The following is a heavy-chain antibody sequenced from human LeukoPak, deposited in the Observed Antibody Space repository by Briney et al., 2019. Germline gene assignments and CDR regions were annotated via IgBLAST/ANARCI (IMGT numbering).Heavy chain of an antibody. J-gene: IGHJ4*02. V-gene: IGHV3-30-3*01. D-gene: IGHD6-19*01. CDR1: GFTFSSSA. CDR3: ARDRDSSGWYEGFDY. CDR2: ISYDGSNK. Sequence: GGSLRLSCAASGFTFSSSAMHWVRQAPDKGLEWVAVISYDGSNKYYADSVKGRFTISRDNSKNTLYLQMNSPRADDTVVYYCARDRDSSGWYEGFDYWGQGTLVTVSS.